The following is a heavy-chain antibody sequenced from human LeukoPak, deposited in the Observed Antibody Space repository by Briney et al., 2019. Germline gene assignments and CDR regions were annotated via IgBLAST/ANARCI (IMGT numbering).Heavy chain of an antibody. CDR1: GFTFSSYW. CDR2: IKQDGSEK. V-gene: IGHV3-7*01. D-gene: IGHD3-22*01. J-gene: IGHJ4*02. Sequence: PGGSLRLSXAASGFTFSSYWMSWVRQAPGKGLEWVANIKQDGSEKYYVDSVKGRFTISRDNAKNSLYLQMNSLRAEDTAVYYCAARYYYDSSGDGGGLWGQRTLVTVSS. CDR3: AARYYYDSSGDGGGL.